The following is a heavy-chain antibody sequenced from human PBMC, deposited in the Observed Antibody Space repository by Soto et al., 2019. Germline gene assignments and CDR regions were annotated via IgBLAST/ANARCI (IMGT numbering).Heavy chain of an antibody. CDR1: GFTFSSYG. V-gene: IGHV3-33*01. CDR2: IWYDGSNK. J-gene: IGHJ6*02. D-gene: IGHD6-19*01. Sequence: GGSLRLSCAASGFTFSSYGMHWVRQAPGKGLEWVAVIWYDGSNKYYADSVKGRFTISRDNSKNTLYLQMNSLRAEDTAVYYCARDRVAVAGTDYYYYGMDVWGQGTTVTVSS. CDR3: ARDRVAVAGTDYYYYGMDV.